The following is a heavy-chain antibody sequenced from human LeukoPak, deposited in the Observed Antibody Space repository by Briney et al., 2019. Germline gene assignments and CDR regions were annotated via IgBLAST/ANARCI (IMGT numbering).Heavy chain of an antibody. CDR2: IYSGGST. D-gene: IGHD3-3*01. V-gene: IGHV3-66*02. J-gene: IGHJ5*02. CDR1: GFTLSSNY. Sequence: PGGSLRLSCAASGFTLSSNYMSWVRQAPGKGLEWVSVIYSGGSTYYSDSVKGRFTISRDNSKNTLYLQMNSLRAEDTAVYYCARDAGYYDFWSGGFDPWGQGTLVTVSS. CDR3: ARDAGYYDFWSGGFDP.